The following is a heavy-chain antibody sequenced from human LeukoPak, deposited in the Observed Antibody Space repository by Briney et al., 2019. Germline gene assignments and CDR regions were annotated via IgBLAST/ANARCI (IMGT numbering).Heavy chain of an antibody. CDR2: IIPIFGTA. Sequence: ASVNVSCKASGGTFSSYAISWVRQAPGQGLEWMGGIIPIFGTANYAQKFQGRVTITADESTSTAYMELSSLRSEDTAVYYCAREYSSSSREFDPWGQGTLVTVSS. J-gene: IGHJ5*02. CDR1: GGTFSSYA. D-gene: IGHD6-6*01. CDR3: AREYSSSSREFDP. V-gene: IGHV1-69*13.